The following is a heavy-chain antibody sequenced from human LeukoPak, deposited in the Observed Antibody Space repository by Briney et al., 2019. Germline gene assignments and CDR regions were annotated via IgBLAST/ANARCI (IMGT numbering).Heavy chain of an antibody. CDR3: AGSSSSNFDY. CDR1: GGTLSSYA. CDR2: IIPIFGTA. D-gene: IGHD6-6*01. Sequence: GASVKVSCKASGGTLSSYAISWVRQAPGQGLEWMGGIIPIFGTANYTQKFQGRVTITTDESTNTAYMELSSLRSEDTAVYYCAGSSSSNFDYWGRGTLVTVSS. V-gene: IGHV1-69*05. J-gene: IGHJ4*02.